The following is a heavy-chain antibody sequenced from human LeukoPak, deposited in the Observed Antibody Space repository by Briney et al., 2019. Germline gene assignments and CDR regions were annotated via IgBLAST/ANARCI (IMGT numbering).Heavy chain of an antibody. Sequence: GASVKVSCKASGYTFTNYDINWVRQATGQGLEWMGWMNPNSGNTGYAQKFKGRVTMTRNTSISTAYMELNSLTSEDTAVYYCASDTSHTGGYYYREDAFDVWGQGTMVTVPS. CDR1: GYTFTNYD. CDR3: ASDTSHTGGYYYREDAFDV. V-gene: IGHV1-8*01. CDR2: MNPNSGNT. J-gene: IGHJ3*01. D-gene: IGHD3-22*01.